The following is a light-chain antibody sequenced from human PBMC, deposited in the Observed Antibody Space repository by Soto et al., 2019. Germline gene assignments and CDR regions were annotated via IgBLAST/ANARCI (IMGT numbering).Light chain of an antibody. CDR2: DAS. CDR3: QQYGTSQLN. V-gene: IGKV3-20*01. Sequence: EIVLTQSPATLSLSPGEGATLSCRASQSVRTRYLAWYQQKPGQAPSLLIYDASTRATGIPDRFSGSGSGTDFTLTISRLEPEDFAVYYCQQYGTSQLNFGGGTKVDI. CDR1: QSVRTRY. J-gene: IGKJ4*01.